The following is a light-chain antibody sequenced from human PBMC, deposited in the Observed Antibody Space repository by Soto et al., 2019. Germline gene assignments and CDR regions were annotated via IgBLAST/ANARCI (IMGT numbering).Light chain of an antibody. CDR2: GAS. CDR1: QGINKF. J-gene: IGKJ2*01. Sequence: IQLTQSPSSLSASVGDRVTITCRASQGINKFLAWYQQRPGKAPQLLVYGASTLQSGVPSRFSGSGSGTDFTLTISSLPPEDFATYYCQQLTNFRFTFGQGTKTGHQT. CDR3: QQLTNFRFT. V-gene: IGKV1-9*01.